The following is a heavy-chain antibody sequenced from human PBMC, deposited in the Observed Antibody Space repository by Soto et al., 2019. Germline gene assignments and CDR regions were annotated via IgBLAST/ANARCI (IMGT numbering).Heavy chain of an antibody. CDR1: GDSVDSNSYY. J-gene: IGHJ5*02. CDR3: ARCGTPSWPYNWFDP. D-gene: IGHD2-2*01. Sequence: QVQLQESGPGLVKPSETLSLTCDVSGDSVDSNSYYWNWIRKSPGKGLEWIVYIYYGGSINYNPSLERRVTISVDPSMNQFPLRLPSVTAADAADYYGARCGTPSWPYNWFDPWGQGTLATVSS. V-gene: IGHV4-61*01. CDR2: IYYGGSI.